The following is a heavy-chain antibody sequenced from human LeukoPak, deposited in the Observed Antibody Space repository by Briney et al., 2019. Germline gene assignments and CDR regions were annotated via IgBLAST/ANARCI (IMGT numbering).Heavy chain of an antibody. V-gene: IGHV3-48*02. Sequence: AGGSLRLSCAASGFTFSNYSMNWVRQAPGKGLEWVSYISSNSTIYYADSVKGRFTISRDNAKNSLYLQMNSLRDEDTAVYYCARDLYDGYYYDSSGYYYGGVDYWGQGTLVTVSS. D-gene: IGHD3-22*01. CDR3: ARDLYDGYYYDSSGYYYGGVDY. CDR1: GFTFSNYS. CDR2: ISSNSTI. J-gene: IGHJ4*02.